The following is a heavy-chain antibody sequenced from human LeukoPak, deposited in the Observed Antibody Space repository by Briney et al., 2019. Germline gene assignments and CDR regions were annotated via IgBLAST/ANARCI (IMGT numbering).Heavy chain of an antibody. CDR3: ARRRGYCSSTSCPRYDP. J-gene: IGHJ5*02. V-gene: IGHV4-34*01. D-gene: IGHD2-2*01. Sequence: SETLSLTCAVYGGSFSGYYWSWIRQPPGKGLEWIGEINHSGSTNYNPSLKSRVTISVDTSKNQFSLKLSSVTAADTAVYYCARRRGYCSSTSCPRYDPWGQGTLVTVSS. CDR2: INHSGST. CDR1: GGSFSGYY.